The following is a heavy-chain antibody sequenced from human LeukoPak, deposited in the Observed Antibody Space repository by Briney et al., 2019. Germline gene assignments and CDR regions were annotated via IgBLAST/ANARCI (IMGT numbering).Heavy chain of an antibody. CDR2: ILPIFGTA. Sequence: SVKFSCKASGGTFSSHAISWVRQAPGQGLEWIGGILPIFGTATYAQKFQDRVTFTADESTNTAYMDLSSLRSEDTAVYYCARDRGTAASFTNYKYYYMDVWGKGTTVTVSS. CDR3: ARDRGTAASFTNYKYYYMDV. J-gene: IGHJ6*03. CDR1: GGTFSSHA. D-gene: IGHD6-13*01. V-gene: IGHV1-69*13.